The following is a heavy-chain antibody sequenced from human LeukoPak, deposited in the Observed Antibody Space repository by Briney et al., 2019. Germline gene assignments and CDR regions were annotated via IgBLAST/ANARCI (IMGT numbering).Heavy chain of an antibody. Sequence: GGSLRLSCAASGFTFDDYAMHWVRQAPGKGLEWVAGISWNSGTIGYADSVKGRFTISRDNAKNSLYLQMNSLRAEDTALYYCAKDRRPVTMVQGVIITAAFDIWGQGTMVTVSS. V-gene: IGHV3-9*01. CDR3: AKDRRPVTMVQGVIITAAFDI. CDR2: ISWNSGTI. D-gene: IGHD3-10*01. J-gene: IGHJ3*02. CDR1: GFTFDDYA.